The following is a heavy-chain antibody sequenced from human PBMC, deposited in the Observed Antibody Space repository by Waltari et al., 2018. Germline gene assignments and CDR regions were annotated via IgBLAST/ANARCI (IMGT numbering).Heavy chain of an antibody. D-gene: IGHD3-3*01. J-gene: IGHJ4*02. CDR1: GFTFSSYG. CDR2: IWYDGSNK. V-gene: IGHV3-30*18. Sequence: QVQLVESGGGVVQPGRSLRLSCAASGFTFSSYGMHWVRQAPGKGLEWVAVIWYDGSNKYYADSVKGRFTISRDNSKNTLYLQMNSLRAEDTAMYYCAKDWRVGPRYANYYDFWSAEAGFDYWGQGTLVTVSS. CDR3: AKDWRVGPRYANYYDFWSAEAGFDY.